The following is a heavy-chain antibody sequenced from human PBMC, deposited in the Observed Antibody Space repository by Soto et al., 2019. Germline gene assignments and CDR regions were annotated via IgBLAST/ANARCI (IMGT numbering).Heavy chain of an antibody. CDR1: GYTFTNYG. CDR3: ARGVGSGSYYNQDNWFDP. J-gene: IGHJ5*02. CDR2: INVYNGNT. V-gene: IGHV1-18*01. Sequence: QVQLVQSGGEVKKPGASVKVSCKASGYTFTNYGISWVRQAPGQGLEWMGWINVYNGNTKYAQKVQGRGTMTTDTSTSTAYMELRSLRSDDTAVYYCARGVGSGSYYNQDNWFDPCGQGTLVTVSS. D-gene: IGHD3-10*01.